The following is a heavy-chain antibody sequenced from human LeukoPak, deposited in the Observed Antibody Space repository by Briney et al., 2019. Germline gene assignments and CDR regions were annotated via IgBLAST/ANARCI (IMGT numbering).Heavy chain of an antibody. J-gene: IGHJ4*02. CDR3: ARVAPDFRLFDY. CDR1: GGSISSGDYY. CDR2: IYYSGST. V-gene: IGHV4-30-4*01. D-gene: IGHD3/OR15-3a*01. Sequence: SETLSLTCTVSGGSISSGDYYWSWIRQPPGKGLEWIGYIYYSGSTYYNPSLKSRVTISVDRSKNQFSLKLSSVTAADTAVYYCARVAPDFRLFDYWGQGTLVTVSS.